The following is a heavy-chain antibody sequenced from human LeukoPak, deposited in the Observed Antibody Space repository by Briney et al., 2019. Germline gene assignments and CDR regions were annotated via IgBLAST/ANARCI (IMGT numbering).Heavy chain of an antibody. D-gene: IGHD3-9*01. CDR2: ISGSGDSA. V-gene: IGHV3-23*01. Sequence: GGSLRLSCAASGFTFSSYAMSWVRQAPGKGLEWVSAISGSGDSAYYADSVKGRFTISRDNSKNTLYLQMNSLRAEDTAVYYCAKPRYSYYYYMDVWGKGTTVTISS. CDR1: GFTFSSYA. CDR3: AKPRYSYYYYMDV. J-gene: IGHJ6*03.